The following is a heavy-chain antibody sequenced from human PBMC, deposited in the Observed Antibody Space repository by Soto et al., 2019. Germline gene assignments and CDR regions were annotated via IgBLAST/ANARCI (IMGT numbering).Heavy chain of an antibody. CDR3: ARHVTPTTVTTRHGYFDY. CDR1: VGSISSSIHY. CDR2: IYYSGST. Sequence: LSLTCTVPVGSISSSIHYWGWIRQPPGKGLEWIGSIYYSGSTYYNPSLKSRVTISVDTSKNQFSLKLSSVTAADTAVYYCARHVTPTTVTTRHGYFDYWGQGTLVTVSS. D-gene: IGHD4-17*01. J-gene: IGHJ4*02. V-gene: IGHV4-39*01.